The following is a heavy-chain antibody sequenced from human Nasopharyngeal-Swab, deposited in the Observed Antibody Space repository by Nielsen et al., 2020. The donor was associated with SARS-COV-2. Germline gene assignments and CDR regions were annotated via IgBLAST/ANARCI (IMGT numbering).Heavy chain of an antibody. CDR3: STLSSSWYEYYFDY. J-gene: IGHJ4*02. D-gene: IGHD6-13*01. V-gene: IGHV4-39*01. CDR2: IYYGGST. CDR1: GGSISSSTYY. Sequence: AESLSLTCTVSGGSISSSTYYWAWIRQPPGKGLEWIGSIYYGGSTYYNPSFKSRVNISLDTSKNQFSLKLSSVTAADSAVYYCSTLSSSWYEYYFDYWGQGTLVTVSS.